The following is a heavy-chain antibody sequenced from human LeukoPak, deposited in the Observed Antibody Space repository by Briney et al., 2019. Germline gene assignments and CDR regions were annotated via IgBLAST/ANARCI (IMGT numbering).Heavy chain of an antibody. J-gene: IGHJ6*02. CDR3: ARGLFLRSFEGYHFYGMDV. Sequence: ASVKVSCKASGYTFTGYYMHWVRQAPGQGLEWMGWINPNSGGTNYAQKFQGWVTMTRDTSISTAYMELSRLRSDDTAVYYCARGLFLRSFEGYHFYGMDVWGQGTTVSVSS. V-gene: IGHV1-2*04. CDR1: GYTFTGYY. D-gene: IGHD3-10*01. CDR2: INPNSGGT.